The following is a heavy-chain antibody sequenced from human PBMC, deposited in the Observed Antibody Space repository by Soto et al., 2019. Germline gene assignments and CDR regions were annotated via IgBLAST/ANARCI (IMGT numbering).Heavy chain of an antibody. J-gene: IGHJ4*02. V-gene: IGHV3-48*01. D-gene: IGHD3-22*01. CDR3: ATPKYYYDSSGPPAY. CDR2: ISSSSSTI. Sequence: GGSLRLSCAASGFTFSTYSMNWVRQAPGKGLEWVSYISSSSSTIFYTDSVKGRFTVSRDNAKNSLYLQMNSLKAEDTAVYYCATPKYYYDSSGPPAYWGQGTLVTVSS. CDR1: GFTFSTYS.